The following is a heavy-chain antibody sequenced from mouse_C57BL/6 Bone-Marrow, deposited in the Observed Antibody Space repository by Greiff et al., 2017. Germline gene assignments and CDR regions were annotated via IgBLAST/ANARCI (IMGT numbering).Heavy chain of an antibody. V-gene: IGHV1-72*01. CDR1: GYTFTSYW. CDR3: SREGNYYGVVDY. J-gene: IGHJ2*01. Sequence: QVQLQQPGAELVKPGASVKLSCKASGYTFTSYWMHWVKQRPGRGLEWSGRIDPNSGGPKYNEKFKSKATLTVDKPSSTAYMQLSSLTSEDSAVYYCSREGNYYGVVDYWGQGTTLTVSS. CDR2: IDPNSGGP. D-gene: IGHD1-1*01.